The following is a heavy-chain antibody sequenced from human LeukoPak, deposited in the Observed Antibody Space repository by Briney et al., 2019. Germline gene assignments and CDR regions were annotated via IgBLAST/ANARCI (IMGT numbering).Heavy chain of an antibody. J-gene: IGHJ4*02. V-gene: IGHV4-59*01. CDR1: GGSISSYY. Sequence: SETLSLTCTVSGGSISSYYWSWIRQPPGKGLEWIGYIYYSGSTNYNPSLKSRVTISVDTSKNQFSLKLSSVTAADTAVYYCARYSSTWYTFDYWGQGTLVTVSS. CDR3: ARYSSTWYTFDY. CDR2: IYYSGST. D-gene: IGHD6-13*01.